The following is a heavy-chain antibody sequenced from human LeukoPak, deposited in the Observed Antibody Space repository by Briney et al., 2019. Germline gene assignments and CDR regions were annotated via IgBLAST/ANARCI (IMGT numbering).Heavy chain of an antibody. CDR3: ARAATYYYGSGSYYNSPLDY. V-gene: IGHV3-11*01. D-gene: IGHD3-10*01. CDR2: ISSSGSTI. Sequence: GGSLRLSCAASGFTFSDYYMSWIRQAPGKGLEWVSYISSSGSTIYHADSVKGRFTISRDNAKNSLYLQMNSLRAEGTAVYYCARAATYYYGSGSYYNSPLDYWGQGTLVTVSS. J-gene: IGHJ4*02. CDR1: GFTFSDYY.